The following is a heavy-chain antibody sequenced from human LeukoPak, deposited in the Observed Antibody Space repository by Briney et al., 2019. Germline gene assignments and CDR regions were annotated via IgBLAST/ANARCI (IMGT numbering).Heavy chain of an antibody. CDR2: IYSGNRT. J-gene: IGHJ6*02. D-gene: IGHD3-3*01. Sequence: GGSLRLSCAASGFTFTDYYMSWIRQAPGKGLEWVSVIYSGNRTKYADSVKGRFIISRDNSKNTLLFQMNSLRAEDTAVYYCARLTSGNGLDVWGRGTTVTVS. V-gene: IGHV3-66*04. CDR3: ARLTSGNGLDV. CDR1: GFTFTDYY.